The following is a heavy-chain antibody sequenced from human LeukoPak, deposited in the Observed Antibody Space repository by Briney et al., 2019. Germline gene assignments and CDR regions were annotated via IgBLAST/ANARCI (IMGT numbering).Heavy chain of an antibody. V-gene: IGHV3-23*01. J-gene: IGHJ4*02. D-gene: IGHD3-10*01. CDR3: ARRGLL. CDR1: GFSFS. CDR2: ISPRGDIT. Sequence: GGTLRLSCAASGFSFSMNWVRQAPGKGLEWVSGISPRGDITYYKDSVRGRFTISRDNFKNTVSLQLNSLRAEDTARYYCARRGLLWGQGTLVTVSS.